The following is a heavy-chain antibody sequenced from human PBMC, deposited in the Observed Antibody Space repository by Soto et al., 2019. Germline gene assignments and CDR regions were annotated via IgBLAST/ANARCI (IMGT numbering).Heavy chain of an antibody. Sequence: QVQLVQSGAEVKKPGASVKVSCKASGYTFTSYDINWVRQATGQGLEWMGWMNPNSGNTGYAQKCQGRVTMTRNTSVSAAYMMLSSRRSEDTTVYYCARGGYSYCYSPPDYYYYGMDVWGQGTTVTVSS. J-gene: IGHJ6*02. CDR2: MNPNSGNT. D-gene: IGHD5-18*01. CDR1: GYTFTSYD. V-gene: IGHV1-8*01. CDR3: ARGGYSYCYSPPDYYYYGMDV.